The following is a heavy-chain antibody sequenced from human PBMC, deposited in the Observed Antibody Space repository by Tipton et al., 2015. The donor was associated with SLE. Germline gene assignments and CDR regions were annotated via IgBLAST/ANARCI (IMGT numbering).Heavy chain of an antibody. D-gene: IGHD1-26*01. CDR2: IYYSGST. V-gene: IGHV4-39*07. Sequence: LRLSCTVSGGSISSSSYYWAWIRQPPGKGLEWIGSIYYSGSTYYNPSLKSRVTISGDTSKNQFSLKLSSVTAADTAMYYCVRERKYVVRFRELVAPDLWGQGTAITVSS. J-gene: IGHJ3*01. CDR3: VRERKYVVRFRELVAPDL. CDR1: GGSISSSSYY.